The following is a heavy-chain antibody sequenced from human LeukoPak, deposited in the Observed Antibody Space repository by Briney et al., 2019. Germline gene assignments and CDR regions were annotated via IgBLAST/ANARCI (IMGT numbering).Heavy chain of an antibody. Sequence: PSETLSLTCTVSGYSISSGYYWGWIRQPPGKGLEWIGSIYHSGSTYYNPSLKSRVTISVDTSKNQFSLKLSSVTAADTAVYYCARELGGYSYGPVDYWGQGTLVTVSS. V-gene: IGHV4-38-2*02. CDR2: IYHSGST. CDR1: GYSISSGYY. J-gene: IGHJ4*02. CDR3: ARELGGYSYGPVDY. D-gene: IGHD5-18*01.